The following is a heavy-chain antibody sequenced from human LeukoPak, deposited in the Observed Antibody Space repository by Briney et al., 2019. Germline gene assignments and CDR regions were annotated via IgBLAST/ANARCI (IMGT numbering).Heavy chain of an antibody. CDR3: ARDAGSGWLMEEAFDI. Sequence: GGSLRLSCAASGFTFSSYSMNWVRQAPGKGLEWVSYISSSSSTIYYADSVKGRFTISRDNAKNSLYLQMNSLRAEDTAVYYCARDAGSGWLMEEAFDIWGQGTMVTVSS. D-gene: IGHD6-19*01. J-gene: IGHJ3*02. CDR1: GFTFSSYS. V-gene: IGHV3-48*01. CDR2: ISSSSSTI.